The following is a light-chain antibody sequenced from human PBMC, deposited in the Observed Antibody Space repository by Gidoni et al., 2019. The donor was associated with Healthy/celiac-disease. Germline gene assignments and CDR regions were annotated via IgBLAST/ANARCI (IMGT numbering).Light chain of an antibody. CDR1: QSVSSY. CDR3: QQRSNWPRR. J-gene: IGKJ1*01. V-gene: IGKV3-11*01. Sequence: EMLLTPSPATLSLSPGERATLSCRASQSVSSYLAWYQQKPGQAPRLLIYDASNRATGIPARFSGSGSGTDFTLTISSLEPEDFAVYYCQQRSNWPRRFGQGTKVEIK. CDR2: DAS.